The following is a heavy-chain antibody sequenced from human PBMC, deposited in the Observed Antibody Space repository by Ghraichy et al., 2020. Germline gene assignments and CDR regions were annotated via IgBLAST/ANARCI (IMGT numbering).Heavy chain of an antibody. V-gene: IGHV3-21*01. CDR1: GFTFSSYS. CDR2: ISSSSSYI. CDR3: AREPDYYDSSGYHDAFDI. J-gene: IGHJ3*02. D-gene: IGHD3-22*01. Sequence: GVLRLSCAASGFTFSSYSMNWVRQAPGKGLEWVSSISSSSSYIYYADSVKGRFTISRDNAKNSLYLQMNSLRAEDTAVYYCAREPDYYDSSGYHDAFDIWGQGTMVTVSS.